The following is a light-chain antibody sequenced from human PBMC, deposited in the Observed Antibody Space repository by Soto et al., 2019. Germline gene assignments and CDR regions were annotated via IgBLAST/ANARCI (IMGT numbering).Light chain of an antibody. CDR3: QQRITWPLT. CDR2: DAS. CDR1: QSVSSY. V-gene: IGKV3-11*01. Sequence: EIVLTQSPATLSSSPGERATLSCRASQSVSSYLAWYQQKPGQTPRLLIYDASNRATGIPARFSGSGSGTDFTLTISSLEPEDFAVYYCQQRITWPLTFGGGTKVEIK. J-gene: IGKJ4*01.